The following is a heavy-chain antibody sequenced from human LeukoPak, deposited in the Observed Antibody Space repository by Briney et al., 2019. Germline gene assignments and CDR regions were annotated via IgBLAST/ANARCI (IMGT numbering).Heavy chain of an antibody. V-gene: IGHV3-48*03. CDR1: GFSFSSYE. D-gene: IGHD4-17*01. CDR2: ISSSGSGK. Sequence: PGGSLRLSCAASGFSFSSYEMTWVRQAPGKGLEWVSFISSSGSGKNYADSVKGRFTISRDNAMNSLYLQMNSLRADDTAVYYCARRYYGVDYWGQGTLVTVSS. J-gene: IGHJ4*02. CDR3: ARRYYGVDY.